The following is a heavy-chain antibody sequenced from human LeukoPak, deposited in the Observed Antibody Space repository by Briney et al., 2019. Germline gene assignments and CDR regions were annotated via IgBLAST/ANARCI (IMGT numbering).Heavy chain of an antibody. V-gene: IGHV3-53*01. D-gene: IGHD2-21*02. J-gene: IGHJ4*02. Sequence: GGSLRLSCAASGFTVSSNYMSWVRQAPGKGLEWVSVIYSGGSTYYADSVKGRFTISRDNSKNTLYLQMNSLRAEDTAVYYCARVAYCGGDCYHDYWGQGTLVTVSS. CDR1: GFTVSSNY. CDR3: ARVAYCGGDCYHDY. CDR2: IYSGGST.